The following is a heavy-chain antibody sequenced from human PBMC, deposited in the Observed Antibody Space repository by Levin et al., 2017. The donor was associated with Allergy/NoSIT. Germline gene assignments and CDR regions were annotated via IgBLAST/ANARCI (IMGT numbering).Heavy chain of an antibody. Sequence: SQTLSLPCAVYGGSFSGYYWSWLRQPPGKGLEWIGEINHSGSTKYNPSLKSRVTISVDTSKNQFSLKLNSVTAADTAVYYCARGRGHSSSSSNFDSWGQGTLVTVSS. D-gene: IGHD6-6*01. CDR1: GGSFSGYY. CDR3: ARGRGHSSSSSNFDS. CDR2: INHSGST. V-gene: IGHV4-34*01. J-gene: IGHJ4*02.